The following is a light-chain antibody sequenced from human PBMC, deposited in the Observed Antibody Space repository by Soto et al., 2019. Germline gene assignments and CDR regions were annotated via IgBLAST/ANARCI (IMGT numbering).Light chain of an antibody. CDR1: QSISDW. V-gene: IGKV1-5*03. CDR2: KAS. CDR3: QQYNSYSWT. J-gene: IGKJ1*01. Sequence: DIQMTQSPSTLSASVGDRVTITCRASQSISDWLAWYQQKPGKAPKLLIYKASSLQSGVPSRFGGSGSGTEFTLTISSLQPDDFAIYYCQQYNSYSWTFGQGTKVDIK.